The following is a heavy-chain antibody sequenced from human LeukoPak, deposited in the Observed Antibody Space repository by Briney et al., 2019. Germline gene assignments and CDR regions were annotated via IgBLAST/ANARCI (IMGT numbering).Heavy chain of an antibody. Sequence: GGSLRLSCAASGFTVSSNYMTWVRQAPGKGLEWVSIIYSGGSTSYADSVKGRFTISRDNSKNTLYLQMNSLRAEDTALYYCAKDLIAYSYGYAGRSNFDYWGQGTLVTVSS. D-gene: IGHD5-18*01. CDR3: AKDLIAYSYGYAGRSNFDY. V-gene: IGHV3-53*01. CDR1: GFTVSSNY. J-gene: IGHJ4*02. CDR2: IYSGGST.